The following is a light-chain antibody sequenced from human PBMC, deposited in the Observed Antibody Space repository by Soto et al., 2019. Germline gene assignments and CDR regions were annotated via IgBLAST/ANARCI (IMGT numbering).Light chain of an antibody. CDR1: SSNIGAGYD. CDR2: GNI. Sequence: QSVLTQPPSVSGAPGQRVTISCTGSSSNIGAGYDVHWYQQVPGTAPKLLIYGNINRPSGVPDRFSGSKSGTSASLAITGLQGGDEACYYLQFLGSRLTGVIRGRTKLTVL. J-gene: IGLJ2*01. CDR3: QFLGSRLTGV. V-gene: IGLV1-40*01.